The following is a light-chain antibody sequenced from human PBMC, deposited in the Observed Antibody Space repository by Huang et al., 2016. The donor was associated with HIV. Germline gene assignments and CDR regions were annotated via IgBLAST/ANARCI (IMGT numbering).Light chain of an antibody. CDR1: QSISSY. CDR3: QETHSIPFT. Sequence: DIQMTQSPSSLSASVGDRVTVTWRASQSISSYLNWYQQKPGKAPKPLIFAASSLQSGVPSRFSGSGSGTDFTLTISSLQPEDFATYYCQETHSIPFTFGGGTKVEIK. J-gene: IGKJ4*01. CDR2: AAS. V-gene: IGKV1-39*01.